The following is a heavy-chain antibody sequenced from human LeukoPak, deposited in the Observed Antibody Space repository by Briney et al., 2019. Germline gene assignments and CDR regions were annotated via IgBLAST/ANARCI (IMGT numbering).Heavy chain of an antibody. J-gene: IGHJ4*02. Sequence: SETLSLTCTASGGSISSSSYYWGWIRQLPGKGLEWIGSIYYSGSTYYNLSLKSRVTISVDTSKNQFSLKLSSVTAADTAVYYCARGLWVPHYYDSSGRGPFDYWGQGTLVTVSS. CDR2: IYYSGST. CDR1: GGSISSSSYY. CDR3: ARGLWVPHYYDSSGRGPFDY. V-gene: IGHV4-39*07. D-gene: IGHD3-22*01.